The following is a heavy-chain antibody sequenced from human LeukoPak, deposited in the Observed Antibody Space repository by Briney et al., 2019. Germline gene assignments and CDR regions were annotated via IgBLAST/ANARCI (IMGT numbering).Heavy chain of an antibody. V-gene: IGHV1-24*01. Sequence: GASVKVSCKVSGYTLTELSMHWVRQAPGKGLEWMGGFDPEDGETIYAQKFQGRVTMTEDTSTDTAYMELSSLRSEDTAVYYCARGRGSIAARLRYYYMDVWGKGTTVTVSS. D-gene: IGHD6-6*01. J-gene: IGHJ6*03. CDR2: FDPEDGET. CDR1: GYTLTELS. CDR3: ARGRGSIAARLRYYYMDV.